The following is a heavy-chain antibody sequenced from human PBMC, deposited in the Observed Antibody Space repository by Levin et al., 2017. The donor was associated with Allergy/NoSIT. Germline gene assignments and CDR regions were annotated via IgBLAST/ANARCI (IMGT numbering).Heavy chain of an antibody. J-gene: IGHJ4*02. D-gene: IGHD6-13*01. Sequence: LSLTCAAPGFIFSDYWMSWVRQAPGKGLEWVANIKSDGSEKYYVDSVKGRFTISRDNAKSSLYLQMNSLRDEDTAVYYCARDGYSSSWHGIDYWGQGTLVTVSS. CDR1: GFIFSDYW. V-gene: IGHV3-7*04. CDR3: ARDGYSSSWHGIDY. CDR2: IKSDGSEK.